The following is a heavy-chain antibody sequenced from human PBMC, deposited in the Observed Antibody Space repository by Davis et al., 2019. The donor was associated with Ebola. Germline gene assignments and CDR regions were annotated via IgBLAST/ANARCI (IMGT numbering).Heavy chain of an antibody. V-gene: IGHV3-48*02. Sequence: PGGSLRLSCAASGFTFSSYSMNWVRQAPGKGLEWVSYISSSSSTIYYADSVKGRFTISRDNAKNSLYLQMNSLRDEDTAIYYCAKDQYGSGWYGFFDNWGQGTLVTVSS. J-gene: IGHJ4*02. D-gene: IGHD6-19*01. CDR3: AKDQYGSGWYGFFDN. CDR1: GFTFSSYS. CDR2: ISSSSSTI.